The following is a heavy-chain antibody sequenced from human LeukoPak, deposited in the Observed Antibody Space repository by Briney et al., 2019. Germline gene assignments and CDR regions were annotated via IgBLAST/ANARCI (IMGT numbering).Heavy chain of an antibody. CDR2: ISDGSRDT. CDR1: GFTFSSYS. J-gene: IGHJ4*02. CDR3: TTRLRNHFDY. D-gene: IGHD5-12*01. Sequence: GGSLRLSCAASGFTFSSYSMNWVRQAPGKGLEWVSTISDGSRDTHYAGSVKGRFTISRDDSQNIVYLQMDSLRAEDTALYYCTTRLRNHFDYWGQGTQVTVSS. V-gene: IGHV3-21*04.